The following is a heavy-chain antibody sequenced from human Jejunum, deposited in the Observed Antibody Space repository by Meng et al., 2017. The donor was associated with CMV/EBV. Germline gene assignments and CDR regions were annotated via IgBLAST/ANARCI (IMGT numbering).Heavy chain of an antibody. V-gene: IGHV4-4*07. CDR1: TNSFTTYF. CDR2: VYSSGST. CDR3: AADAGHGDPLEY. D-gene: IGHD4-17*01. J-gene: IGHJ4*02. Sequence: QVQLQESGPGLVKPSETLSLPCTVSTNSFTTYFWNWIRQPAGKGLEWIGRVYSSGSTSSHPSLRSRVLLSVDRSKNQFSLKLTSVTAADTAVYYCAADAGHGDPLEYWGQGTLVTVSS.